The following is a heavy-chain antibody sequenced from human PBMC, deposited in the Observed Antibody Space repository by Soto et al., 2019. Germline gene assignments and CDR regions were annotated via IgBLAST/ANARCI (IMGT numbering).Heavy chain of an antibody. J-gene: IGHJ4*02. V-gene: IGHV3-23*01. CDR1: GFTFSSYA. CDR3: AKGYCSSTSCYCDY. D-gene: IGHD2-2*01. Sequence: GGSLRLSCAASGFTFSSYAMSWVRQAPGKGLEWVTAISGSGGSTYYADSVKGRFTISRDNAKNTLYLQMNSLRAEDTSLDYCAKGYCSSTSCYCDYWGQGTLVTVSS. CDR2: ISGSGGST.